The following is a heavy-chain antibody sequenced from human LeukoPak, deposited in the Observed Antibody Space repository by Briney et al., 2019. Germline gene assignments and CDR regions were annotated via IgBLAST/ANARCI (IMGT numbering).Heavy chain of an antibody. D-gene: IGHD4-23*01. CDR2: ISGSGGST. V-gene: IGHV3-23*01. CDR1: GFTFSSYA. CDR3: AKSPARLTLEVTPDYFDY. Sequence: PGGSLRLSCAASGFTFSSYAMSWVRQAPGKGLEWVSAISGSGGSTYYADSVKGRFTISRDNSKNTLYLQMNSLRAEDTAVYYCAKSPARLTLEVTPDYFDYWGQGTLVTVSS. J-gene: IGHJ4*02.